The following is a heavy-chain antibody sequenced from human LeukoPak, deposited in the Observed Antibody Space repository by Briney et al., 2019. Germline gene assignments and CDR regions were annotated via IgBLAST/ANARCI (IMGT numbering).Heavy chain of an antibody. CDR1: GFTFSSYE. V-gene: IGHV3-66*02. CDR3: ARERFDYYYYMDV. D-gene: IGHD3-16*01. CDR2: IYSGGST. Sequence: GGSLRLSCAASGFTFSSYEMNWVRQAPGKGLEWVSVIYSGGSTYYADSVKGRFTISRDNSKNTLFLQMNSVRREDTAVYYCARERFDYYYYMDVWGKGTTVTVSS. J-gene: IGHJ6*03.